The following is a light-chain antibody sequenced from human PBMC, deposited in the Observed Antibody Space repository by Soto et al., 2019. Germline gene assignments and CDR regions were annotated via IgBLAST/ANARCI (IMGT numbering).Light chain of an antibody. Sequence: IMVAQSAATLSLSPRERVALSCVAGQSVSSNLAWYRQKPGQAPRLLMFRTSSRATGFPARFSGSGSGTEFNLTISSLQSEDVGVYYCQQYTNWPLATFGGGTIVDIK. J-gene: IGKJ3*01. V-gene: IGKV3-15*01. CDR1: QSVSSN. CDR3: QQYTNWPLAT. CDR2: RTS.